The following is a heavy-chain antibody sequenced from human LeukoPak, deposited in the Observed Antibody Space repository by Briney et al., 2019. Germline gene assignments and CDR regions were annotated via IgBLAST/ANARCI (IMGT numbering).Heavy chain of an antibody. CDR3: ARDLDYGSGDY. J-gene: IGHJ4*02. D-gene: IGHD3-10*01. V-gene: IGHV3-21*01. Sequence: GGSLRLSCAASGFTFSGYGMSWVRQAPGKGLEWVSSISSSSSYIYYADSVKGRFTISRDNAENSLYLQMNSLRAEDTAVYYCARDLDYGSGDYWGQGTLVTVSS. CDR2: ISSSSSYI. CDR1: GFTFSGYG.